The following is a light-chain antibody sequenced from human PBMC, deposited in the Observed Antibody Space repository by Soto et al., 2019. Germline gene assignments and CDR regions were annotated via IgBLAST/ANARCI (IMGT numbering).Light chain of an antibody. V-gene: IGLV2-18*01. CDR3: SLYTTDSTYV. CDR2: EGN. J-gene: IGLJ1*01. Sequence: QSVLTQPPSVSGSPGQSVTISCAGTSSDFRSYNRVSWYQRPPGTGPKLIIYEGNNRPSGVPDRFSGSKSGNTASLTISGLQAEDDAEYYCSLYTTDSTYVFGTGTKVTVL. CDR1: SSDFRSYNR.